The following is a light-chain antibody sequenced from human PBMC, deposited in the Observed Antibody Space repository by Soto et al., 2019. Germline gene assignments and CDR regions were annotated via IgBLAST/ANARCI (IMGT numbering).Light chain of an antibody. CDR2: DVS. CDR3: SSYTSSSTPVV. V-gene: IGLV2-14*01. CDR1: SSDVGGYNY. Sequence: QSVLTQPASVSGSPGQSITISCTGTSSDVGGYNYVSWYQQHPGKAPKLMIYDVSNRRSGVSTRFSGSKSGNTASLTISGLQAEDEADYYCSSYTSSSTPVVFGGGTKLTVL. J-gene: IGLJ2*01.